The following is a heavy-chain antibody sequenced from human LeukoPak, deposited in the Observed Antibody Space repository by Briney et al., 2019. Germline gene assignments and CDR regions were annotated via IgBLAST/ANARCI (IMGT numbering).Heavy chain of an antibody. CDR1: GYTFTNYY. Sequence: GASVKVSCKASGYTFTNYYIHWVRQAPGQGLEWMGIINPIGGGTSYAQKFQGRVTMTRDTSTSTVYMELSSLRSEDAAVYYCARPGHSSGSYYPDYWGQGTLVTISS. CDR3: ARPGHSSGSYYPDY. D-gene: IGHD3-22*01. J-gene: IGHJ4*02. V-gene: IGHV1-46*01. CDR2: INPIGGGT.